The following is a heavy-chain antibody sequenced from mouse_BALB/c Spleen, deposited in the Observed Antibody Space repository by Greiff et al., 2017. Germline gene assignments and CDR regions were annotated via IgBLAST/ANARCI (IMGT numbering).Heavy chain of an antibody. CDR3: ARAGGYAWFAY. CDR1: GFTFSDYY. V-gene: IGHV5-4*02. J-gene: IGHJ3*01. CDR2: ISDGGSYT. D-gene: IGHD2-2*01. Sequence: EVKLMESGGGLVKPGGSLKLSCAASGFTFSDYYMYWVRQTPEKRLEWVATISDGGSYTYYPDSVKGRFTISRDNAKNNLYLQMSSLKSEDTAMYYCARAGGYAWFAYWGQGTLVTVSA.